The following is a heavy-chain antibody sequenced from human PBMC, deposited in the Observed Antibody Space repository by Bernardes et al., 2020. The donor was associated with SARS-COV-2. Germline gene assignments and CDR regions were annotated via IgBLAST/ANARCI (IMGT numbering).Heavy chain of an antibody. J-gene: IGHJ4*02. Sequence: GSLRLSCAASGLTFSGYTFNWVRQAPGKGLEWVSSITSGNNYIYYADSVKGRFTISRDNAKNSLYLQMNSLRAEDTAVYFCARARLVGATTIFDYWGQGTLVTVSS. V-gene: IGHV3-21*01. CDR1: GLTFSGYT. D-gene: IGHD1-26*01. CDR2: ITSGNNYI. CDR3: ARARLVGATTIFDY.